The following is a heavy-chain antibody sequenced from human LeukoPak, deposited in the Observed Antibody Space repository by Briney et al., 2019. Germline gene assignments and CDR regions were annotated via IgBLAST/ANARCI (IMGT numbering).Heavy chain of an antibody. V-gene: IGHV3-23*01. Sequence: GGSLRLSCAASGFTFSTYAMTWVRQAPGKGLEWVSSITSGGSTYYADSVKGRFTISRDYSKNTLYLQMNSLRAEDTAVYYCAKASSGWPYYFDYWGQGTLVTVSS. CDR3: AKASSGWPYYFDY. CDR1: GFTFSTYA. J-gene: IGHJ4*02. D-gene: IGHD6-19*01. CDR2: ITSGGST.